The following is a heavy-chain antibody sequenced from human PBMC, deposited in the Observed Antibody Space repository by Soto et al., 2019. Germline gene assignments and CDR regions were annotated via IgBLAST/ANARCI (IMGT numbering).Heavy chain of an antibody. J-gene: IGHJ5*02. V-gene: IGHV4-59*08. D-gene: IGHD3-3*01. Sequence: SETLSLTCTVSGASIGSSYWSWIRQPPGKGLEWMGYIFYSGSTNYSPSLKSRVSISVDTSKNQFSLKLSSVTAADTAVYYCARLRGVVATPYNWFAPWGQGTLVTVSS. CDR2: IFYSGST. CDR1: GASIGSSY. CDR3: ARLRGVVATPYNWFAP.